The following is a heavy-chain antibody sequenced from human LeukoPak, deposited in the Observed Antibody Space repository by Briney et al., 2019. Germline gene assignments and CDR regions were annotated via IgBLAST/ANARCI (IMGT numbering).Heavy chain of an antibody. CDR3: AKEALVVPAANPYYYYYMDV. V-gene: IGHV3-43*02. CDR2: ISGDGGST. D-gene: IGHD2-2*01. J-gene: IGHJ6*03. Sequence: PGGSLRLSCAASGFTFDDYAMHWVRQAPGKGLEWVSLISGDGGSTYYADSVKGRFTISRDNSKNSLYLQMNSLRTEDTALYYCAKEALVVPAANPYYYYYMDVWGKGPRSPSP. CDR1: GFTFDDYA.